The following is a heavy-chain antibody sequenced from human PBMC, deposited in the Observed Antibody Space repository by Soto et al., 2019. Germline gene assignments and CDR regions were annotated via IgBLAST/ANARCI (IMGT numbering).Heavy chain of an antibody. V-gene: IGHV3-74*01. CDR1: GFTFSTYW. CDR3: ATGGSGYFRY. J-gene: IGHJ4*02. CDR2: IKTDGSYT. D-gene: IGHD3-22*01. Sequence: EVQLVESGGGLVQPGGSRRLSCAAPGFTFSTYWMHGVRQAPGKGLEWVSRIKTDGSYTNYADSVKGRFTISRDNAKNTLFLQMDSLGAEDTAVYLCATGGSGYFRYWGQGTLVTVSS.